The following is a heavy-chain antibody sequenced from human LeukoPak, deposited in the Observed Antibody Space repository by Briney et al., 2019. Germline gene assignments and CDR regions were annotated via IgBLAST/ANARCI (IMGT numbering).Heavy chain of an antibody. CDR3: ARGRGSGHKENWFDP. CDR2: MNPNSGNT. Sequence: ASVTVSCTASGYTFTTYDINWVRQAPGQGLEWMGWMNPNSGNTGYAQKFQGRVTMTSNTSISTAYMELSSLRSEDTAVYYCARGRGSGHKENWFDPWGQGTLVTVSS. D-gene: IGHD6-19*01. CDR1: GYTFTTYD. J-gene: IGHJ5*02. V-gene: IGHV1-8*01.